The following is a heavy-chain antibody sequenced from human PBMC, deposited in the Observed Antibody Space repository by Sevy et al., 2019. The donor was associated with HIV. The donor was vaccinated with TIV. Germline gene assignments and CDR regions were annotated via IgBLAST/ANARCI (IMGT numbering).Heavy chain of an antibody. V-gene: IGHV3-30*03. J-gene: IGHJ6*03. CDR3: AAVVLTFVGDPYGNNHFIDV. CDR2: ISYDGRSK. D-gene: IGHD3-16*01. Sequence: GGSLRLSCTASGFTFSSYDMHWVRQAPGKGLEWVAVISYDGRSKNYADSVKGRFTISRDNAKSTLYLQMNSLRVEDTAVFYCAAVVLTFVGDPYGNNHFIDVWGKGTTVTVSS. CDR1: GFTFSSYD.